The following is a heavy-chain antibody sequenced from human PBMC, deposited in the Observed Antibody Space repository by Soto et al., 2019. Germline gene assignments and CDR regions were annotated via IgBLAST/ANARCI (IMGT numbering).Heavy chain of an antibody. V-gene: IGHV4-39*01. CDR1: GGSISSGGYY. Sequence: SETLSLTCTVSGGSISSGGYYWSWIRQHPGKGLEWIGSIYYSGSTYYNPSLKSRVTISVDTSKNQFSLKLSSVTAADTAVYYCAIGVRLRLVEYFDYWGQGTLVTVSS. J-gene: IGHJ4*02. CDR2: IYYSGST. CDR3: AIGVRLRLVEYFDY. D-gene: IGHD5-12*01.